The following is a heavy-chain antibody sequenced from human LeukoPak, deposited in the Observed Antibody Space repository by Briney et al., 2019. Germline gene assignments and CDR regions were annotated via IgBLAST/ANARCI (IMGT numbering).Heavy chain of an antibody. D-gene: IGHD2-2*01. CDR2: IYSGGST. V-gene: IGHV3-66*01. CDR1: GFTFGSYG. Sequence: GGSLRLSCAASGFTFGSYGMSWVRQAPGKGLEWVSVIYSGGSTYYADSVKGRFTISRDNSKNTLYLQMNSLRAEDTAVYYCARDGSPYCSSTSCYAHWGQGTLVTVSS. J-gene: IGHJ4*02. CDR3: ARDGSPYCSSTSCYAH.